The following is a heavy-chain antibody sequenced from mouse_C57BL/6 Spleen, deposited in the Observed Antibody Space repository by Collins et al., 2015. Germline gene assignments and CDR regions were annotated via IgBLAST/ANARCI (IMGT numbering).Heavy chain of an antibody. D-gene: IGHD2-3*01. CDR2: INPNNGGT. CDR3: ARGKATYDGYYSYYFDY. V-gene: IGHV1-18*01. CDR1: GYTFTDYN. J-gene: IGHJ2*01. Sequence: EVQLQQSGPELVKPGASVKIPCKASGYTFTDYNMDWVKQSHGKSLEWIGDINPNNGGTIYNQKFKGKATLTVDRSSSTAYMELRSLTSEDTAVYYCARGKATYDGYYSYYFDYWGQGTTLTVSS.